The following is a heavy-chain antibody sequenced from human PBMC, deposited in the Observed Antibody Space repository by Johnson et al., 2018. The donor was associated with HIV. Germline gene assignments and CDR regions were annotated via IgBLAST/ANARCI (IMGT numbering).Heavy chain of an antibody. D-gene: IGHD3-22*01. Sequence: QVYLVESGGGLVQPGGSLRLSCAASGFTFSDYYMSWIRQAPGKGLEWVSYISSSGSTIYYADSVKGRFTISRDNAKNSLYLQMNSLRAEDTAVYYCATPPNHYYDSSGYAFDIWGQGTMVTVSS. CDR1: GFTFSDYY. J-gene: IGHJ3*02. V-gene: IGHV3-11*04. CDR2: ISSSGSTI. CDR3: ATPPNHYYDSSGYAFDI.